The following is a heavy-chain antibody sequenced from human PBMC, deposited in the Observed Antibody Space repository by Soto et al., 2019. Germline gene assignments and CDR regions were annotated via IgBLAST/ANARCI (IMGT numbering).Heavy chain of an antibody. V-gene: IGHV4-34*01. CDR1: GGSLSGYY. Sequence: SETLSLTCAVYGGSLSGYYWSWIRQPPGKGLEWIGEINHSGSTNYNPSLKSRVTISVDTSKNQFSLKLSSVTAADTAVYYCARADVVNYYDSSGYWYWGQGTLVTVSS. CDR3: ARADVVNYYDSSGYWY. CDR2: INHSGST. J-gene: IGHJ4*02. D-gene: IGHD3-22*01.